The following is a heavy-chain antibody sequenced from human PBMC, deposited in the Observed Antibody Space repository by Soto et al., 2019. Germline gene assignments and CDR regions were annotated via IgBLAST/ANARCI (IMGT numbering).Heavy chain of an antibody. CDR3: ARNRYCSGGSCRNWFDP. CDR2: INPNSGGT. D-gene: IGHD2-15*01. J-gene: IGHJ5*02. Sequence: ASLKVSCKASGYTFTGYYMHWVRQAPGQGLEWMGWINPNSGGTNYAQKFQGRVTMTRDTSISTAYMELSRLRSDDTAVYYCARNRYCSGGSCRNWFDPWGQGTLVTVSS. V-gene: IGHV1-2*02. CDR1: GYTFTGYY.